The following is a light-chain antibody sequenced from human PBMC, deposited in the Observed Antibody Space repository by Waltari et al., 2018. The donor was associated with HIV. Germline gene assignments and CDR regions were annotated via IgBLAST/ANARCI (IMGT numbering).Light chain of an antibody. J-gene: IGKJ4*01. Sequence: IQLTQSPAALSVSQGERAVLSCRASQTVSGDLAWNQFHPGQAPTLLVYDTSVRATGLPERFRGSESGTDVTLTISGLQSEDFAVYYCQQYHDRSPLTFGGGT. V-gene: IGKV3D-15*01. CDR1: QTVSGD. CDR3: QQYHDRSPLT. CDR2: DTS.